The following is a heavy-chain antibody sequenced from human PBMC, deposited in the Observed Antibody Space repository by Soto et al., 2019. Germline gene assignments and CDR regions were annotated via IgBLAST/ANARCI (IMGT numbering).Heavy chain of an antibody. CDR3: ARGGETYYDFWSGFSPIDY. CDR2: IFYSDNT. D-gene: IGHD3-3*01. V-gene: IGHV4-59*01. J-gene: IGHJ4*02. CDR1: GGSISGYF. Sequence: PSETLSLTCAVSGGSISGYFLSWIRQSPGKGLEWIGYIFYSDNTNYNPSLKSRVTISVDTSKNQFSLKLTSVTAADTAVYFCARGGETYYDFWSGFSPIDYWGQGTLVTVSS.